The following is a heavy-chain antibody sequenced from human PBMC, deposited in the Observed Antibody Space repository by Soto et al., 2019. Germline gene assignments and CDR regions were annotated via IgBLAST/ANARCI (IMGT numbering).Heavy chain of an antibody. D-gene: IGHD2-15*01. V-gene: IGHV3-30*18. CDR1: GFTFSSYG. CDR3: AKGKSRMVYCSGGSCYLPPLFDC. Sequence: GGSLRLSCAASGFTFSSYGMHWVRQAPGKGLEWVAVISYDGSNKYYADSVKGRFTISRDNSKNTLYLQMNSLRAEDTAVYYCAKGKSRMVYCSGGSCYLPPLFDCWGQGTLVTVSS. CDR2: ISYDGSNK. J-gene: IGHJ4*02.